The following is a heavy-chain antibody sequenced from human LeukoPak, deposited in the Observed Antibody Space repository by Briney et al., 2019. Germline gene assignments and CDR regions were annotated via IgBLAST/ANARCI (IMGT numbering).Heavy chain of an antibody. CDR3: ARYDNSGYRAFDY. D-gene: IGHD3-22*01. Sequence: GASLSLPCCASRFTFSTYVLGWLDQAPGKGLDWVSGISGSGDIPYYAASVKGQFTSSRDNAKSTLDLQMSSLRAEDTAVYCCARYDNSGYRAFDYWGKGTLVAVSS. V-gene: IGHV3-23*01. J-gene: IGHJ4*02. CDR1: RFTFSTYV. CDR2: ISGSGDIP.